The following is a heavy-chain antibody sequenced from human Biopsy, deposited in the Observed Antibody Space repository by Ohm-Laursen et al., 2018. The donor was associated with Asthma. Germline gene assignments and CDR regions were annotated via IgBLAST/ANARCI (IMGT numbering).Heavy chain of an antibody. V-gene: IGHV4-31*03. CDR2: IHHNGTS. D-gene: IGHD3-22*01. Sequence: TLSLTCTVFVVSSTSGGCCCHCTRQHPGKGPVLFGDIHHNGTSYFNPSLMSRVSFSRDTSKNQFSLRLSSVTAADTAMYYCARIPRRSGSYFVDYWGQGTLVTVSS. CDR3: ARIPRRSGSYFVDY. J-gene: IGHJ4*02. CDR1: VVSSTSGGCC.